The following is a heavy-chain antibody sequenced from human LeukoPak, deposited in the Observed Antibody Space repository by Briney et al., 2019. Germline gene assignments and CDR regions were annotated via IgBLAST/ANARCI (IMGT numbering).Heavy chain of an antibody. CDR2: IHYDGSNK. D-gene: IGHD6-13*01. CDR1: GFTFSSYG. J-gene: IGHJ4*02. CDR3: AKVTPDSSWEYFDH. Sequence: GGSLRLSCAASGFTFSSYGMHWVRQAPGKGLEWVAFIHYDGSNKYYVDSVKGRFTISRDNSKNTLYLQMNSLRAEDTAVYYCAKVTPDSSWEYFDHWGQGTLVTVSS. V-gene: IGHV3-30*02.